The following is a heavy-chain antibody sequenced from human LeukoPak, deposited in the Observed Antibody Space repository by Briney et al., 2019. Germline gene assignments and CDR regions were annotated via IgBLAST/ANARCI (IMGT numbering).Heavy chain of an antibody. CDR3: VSSRDGYNAAFNY. D-gene: IGHD5-24*01. CDR1: GGSVSSGGYY. Sequence: SETLSLTCTVSGGSVSSGGYYWSWIRQHPGKGLEWIGNIYYSGSTYYNPSLKSRVTISVYTSKNQFSLKLTSVTAADTAVYYCVSSRDGYNAAFNYWGQGTLVSVS. CDR2: IYYSGST. V-gene: IGHV4-31*03. J-gene: IGHJ4*02.